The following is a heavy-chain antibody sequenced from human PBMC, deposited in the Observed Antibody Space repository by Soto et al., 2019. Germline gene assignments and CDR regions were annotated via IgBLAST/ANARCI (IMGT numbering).Heavy chain of an antibody. J-gene: IGHJ5*02. Sequence: SETLSLTCTVSSGSISGYFWTWIRQPPGKGLEWIGYVDYSGNTNYNPSIKSRVTISVDTSKNQFSLNLSSVTAADTAVYYCARQNRRWFDPWGQGTLVTVSS. CDR1: SGSISGYF. CDR2: VDYSGNT. CDR3: ARQNRRWFDP. V-gene: IGHV4-59*08.